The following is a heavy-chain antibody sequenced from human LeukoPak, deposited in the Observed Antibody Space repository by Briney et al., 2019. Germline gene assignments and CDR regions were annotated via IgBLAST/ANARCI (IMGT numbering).Heavy chain of an antibody. CDR1: GFTFSSYW. D-gene: IGHD6-19*01. Sequence: GGSLRLSCAASGFTFSSYWMSWVRQAPGEGLEWVANIKEDGSEKYYVDSVKGRFTISRDNAKNSLYLQMNSLRAEDTAVYYCATQFWWAAVAGKVLDYWGQGTLVTVSS. CDR3: ATQFWWAAVAGKVLDY. CDR2: IKEDGSEK. J-gene: IGHJ4*02. V-gene: IGHV3-7*05.